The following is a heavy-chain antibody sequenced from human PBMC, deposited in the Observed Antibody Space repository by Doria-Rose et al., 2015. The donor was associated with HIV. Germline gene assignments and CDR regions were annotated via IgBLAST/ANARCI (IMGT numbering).Heavy chain of an antibody. CDR1: GVSLSSPGMG. CDR2: IFSDDAR. D-gene: IGHD6-13*01. V-gene: IGHV2-26*01. CDR3: ARIKSSRWYHKYYFDF. J-gene: IGHJ4*02. Sequence: SGPVLVKPTETLTLTCTVSGVSLSSPGMGVSWIRQPPGKALEWLANIFSDDARSYKTSRKCRLTISRGTSKSQVVLTMTDMDPVDTATYYCARIKSSRWYHKYYFDFWGQGTLVIVSA.